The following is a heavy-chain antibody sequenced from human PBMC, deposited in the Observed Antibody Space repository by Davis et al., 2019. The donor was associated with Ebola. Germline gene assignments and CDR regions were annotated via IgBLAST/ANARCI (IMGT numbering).Heavy chain of an antibody. CDR1: GGSNSSSSYY. V-gene: IGHV4-39*01. D-gene: IGHD3-3*01. Sequence: SETLSLTCTVSGGSNSSSSYYWGWIRQPPGKGLEWIGSIYYSGSTYYNPSLKSRVTISVDTSKNQFSLKLSSVTAADTAVYYCARYYDFWSGYYMGPSSYFDYWGQGTLVTVSS. CDR2: IYYSGST. CDR3: ARYYDFWSGYYMGPSSYFDY. J-gene: IGHJ4*02.